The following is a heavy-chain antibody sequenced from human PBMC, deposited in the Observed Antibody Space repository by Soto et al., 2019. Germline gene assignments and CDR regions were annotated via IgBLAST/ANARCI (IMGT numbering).Heavy chain of an antibody. CDR1: GYTFSNYG. CDR2: ISYDGSNK. Sequence: QVQLVESGGGVVQPGRSLRLSCVVSGYTFSNYGMHWVRQAPGKGLEWVAVISYDGSNKYYADSVKVRFTISRDNSKNTLYLKMNSLRAEDTAVYYCAKDRGEAGYGLFAYWGQGTLVTVSS. D-gene: IGHD5-18*01. V-gene: IGHV3-30*18. CDR3: AKDRGEAGYGLFAY. J-gene: IGHJ4*02.